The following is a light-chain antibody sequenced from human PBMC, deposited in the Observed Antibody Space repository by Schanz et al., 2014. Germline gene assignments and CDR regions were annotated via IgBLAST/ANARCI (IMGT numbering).Light chain of an antibody. CDR2: EGS. J-gene: IGLJ2*01. Sequence: QSALTQPRSVSASPGQSVTISCTGTSSDVGSYKLVSWYQQHPGKAPKLMIYEGSKRPSGVSNRFSGSKSGNTASLTISGLQAEDEADYYCSSYTSSSTVVFGGGTKLTVL. CDR3: SSYTSSSTVV. CDR1: SSDVGSYKL. V-gene: IGLV2-14*02.